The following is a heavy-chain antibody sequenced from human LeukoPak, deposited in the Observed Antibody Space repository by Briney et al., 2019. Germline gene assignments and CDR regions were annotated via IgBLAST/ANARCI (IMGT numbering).Heavy chain of an antibody. J-gene: IGHJ4*02. Sequence: GESLKISCKGSGYSFTSYWIGCVRQMPGKGLEWMGSIYPGDSDTRYSPSFQGQVTISADKSISTAYLQWSSMKASDTAMYYCARRVFDGSGSYYYFDYWGQGTLVTVSS. V-gene: IGHV5-51*01. CDR3: ARRVFDGSGSYYYFDY. CDR1: GYSFTSYW. D-gene: IGHD3-10*01. CDR2: IYPGDSDT.